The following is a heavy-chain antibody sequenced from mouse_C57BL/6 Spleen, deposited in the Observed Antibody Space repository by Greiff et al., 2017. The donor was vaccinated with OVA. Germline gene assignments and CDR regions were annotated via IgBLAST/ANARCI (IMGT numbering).Heavy chain of an antibody. J-gene: IGHJ2*01. CDR1: GYTFTDYY. D-gene: IGHD1-1*01. CDR3: ARRGTTVVAFDY. Sequence: VQLQQSGAELVRPGASVKLSCKASGYTFTDYYINWVKQRPGQGLEWIARIYPGSGNTYYNEKFKGKATLTAEKSSSTAYMQLSSLTSEDSAVYFCARRGTTVVAFDYWGQGTTLTVSS. CDR2: IYPGSGNT. V-gene: IGHV1-76*01.